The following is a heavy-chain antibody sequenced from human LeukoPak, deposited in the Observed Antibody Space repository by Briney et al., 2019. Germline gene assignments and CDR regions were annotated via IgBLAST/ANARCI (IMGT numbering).Heavy chain of an antibody. D-gene: IGHD6-13*01. CDR2: LSGSGLSK. J-gene: IGHJ4*02. CDR3: AKGISPSSSWTFDY. V-gene: IGHV3-23*01. Sequence: GGSLRVSCAASGFTFSGYAMNWVRQAPGKGLQWVSALSGSGLSKYYADPVRGRFTISRDNSKNTLYLQMNSLRAEDTAIYYCAKGISPSSSWTFDYWGQGTLVTVSS. CDR1: GFTFSGYA.